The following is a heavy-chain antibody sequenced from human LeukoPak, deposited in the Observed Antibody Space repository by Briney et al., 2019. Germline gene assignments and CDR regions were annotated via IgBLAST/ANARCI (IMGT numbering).Heavy chain of an antibody. CDR1: GDSMTNSNSY. D-gene: IGHD6-19*01. V-gene: IGHV4-39*07. CDR2: IYYDGRT. J-gene: IGHJ4*02. Sequence: SETLSLTCTVSGDSMTNSNSYWAWNRRPPGKGLEWIGSIYYDGRTYYSPPLKSRITVSVDTSKNQFSLKLSSVTAADTAVYYCARVRSDWFIDYWGQGTLVTVSS. CDR3: ARVRSDWFIDY.